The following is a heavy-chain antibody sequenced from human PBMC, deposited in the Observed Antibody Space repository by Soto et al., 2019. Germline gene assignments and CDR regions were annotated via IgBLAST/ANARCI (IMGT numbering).Heavy chain of an antibody. CDR1: GYTFTSYG. D-gene: IGHD1-1*01. CDR3: ARVNFEEGITNWNDDGNWFDP. V-gene: IGHV1-18*01. CDR2: ISAYNGNT. J-gene: IGHJ5*02. Sequence: QVQLVQSGAEVKKPGASVKVSCKASGYTFTSYGISWVRQAPGQGLEWMGWISAYNGNTNYAQKLQGRVTMTTDTSKSTAYMELRSLRSDDTAVYYCARVNFEEGITNWNDDGNWFDPWGQGTLVTVSS.